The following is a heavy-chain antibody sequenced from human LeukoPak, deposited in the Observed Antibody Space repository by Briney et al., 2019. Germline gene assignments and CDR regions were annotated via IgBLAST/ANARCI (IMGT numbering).Heavy chain of an antibody. Sequence: PSETLSLTCTVSGDSISSYYWSWIRQPPGKGLEWIGYIHYSGSTNYNPSLKSRVTISVDTSKNQFSLKLTSVTAADTAVYYCARLLVDSYGYWFDPWGQGTLVTVSS. CDR2: IHYSGST. D-gene: IGHD5-18*01. CDR1: GDSISSYY. CDR3: ARLLVDSYGYWFDP. J-gene: IGHJ5*02. V-gene: IGHV4-59*08.